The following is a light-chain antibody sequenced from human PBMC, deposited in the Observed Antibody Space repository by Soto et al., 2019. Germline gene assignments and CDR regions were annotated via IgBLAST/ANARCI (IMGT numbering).Light chain of an antibody. CDR1: SSNIGAGYD. CDR3: QSYDSSLSVLYV. Sequence: QSVLTQPPSVSGAPGQRVTISCTGSSSNIGAGYDVHWYQKLPGTAPKLLIYGTSNRPSGVPDRFSGSKSVTSASLAITGLQAEDEADYYCQSYDSSLSVLYVFGTGTQLTVL. V-gene: IGLV1-40*01. J-gene: IGLJ1*01. CDR2: GTS.